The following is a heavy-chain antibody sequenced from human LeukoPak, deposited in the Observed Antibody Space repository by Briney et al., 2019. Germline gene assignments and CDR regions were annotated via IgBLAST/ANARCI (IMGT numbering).Heavy chain of an antibody. CDR1: GFTFSTYA. D-gene: IGHD3-3*01. J-gene: IGHJ4*02. Sequence: GGSLRLSCAASGFTFSTYAMSWVRQAPGKGLEWVSAISGSGGSTYYADSVKGRFTISRDNSKNTLYLQMNSLRAEDTALYYCAKDAKRNYDFWDRFDYWGQGTLVAVSS. CDR3: AKDAKRNYDFWDRFDY. CDR2: ISGSGGST. V-gene: IGHV3-23*01.